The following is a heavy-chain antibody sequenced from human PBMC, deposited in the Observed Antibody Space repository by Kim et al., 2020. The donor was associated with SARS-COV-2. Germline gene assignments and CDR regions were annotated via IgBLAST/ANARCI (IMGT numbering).Heavy chain of an antibody. D-gene: IGHD6-19*01. J-gene: IGHJ4*02. CDR3: ARRGYSSGWYQGYFDY. V-gene: IGHV4-31*02. Sequence: SLKSRVTISVDTSKNQFSLKLSSVTAADTSVYYCARRGYSSGWYQGYFDYWGQGTLVTVSS.